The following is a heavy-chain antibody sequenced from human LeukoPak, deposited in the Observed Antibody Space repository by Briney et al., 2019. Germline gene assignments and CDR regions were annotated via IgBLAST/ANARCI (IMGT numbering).Heavy chain of an antibody. CDR1: GFAFSSYW. D-gene: IGHD3-22*01. Sequence: PGGSLRLSCVASGFAFSSYWMTWVRQAPGKGLEGVANIKQDGGEEYYVDSVKGRFTISRDNAKNSLFLQMNSLRDEDTAVYCCATNSDYRFEYWGQGTLVTVSS. CDR2: IKQDGGEE. J-gene: IGHJ4*02. V-gene: IGHV3-7*01. CDR3: ATNSDYRFEY.